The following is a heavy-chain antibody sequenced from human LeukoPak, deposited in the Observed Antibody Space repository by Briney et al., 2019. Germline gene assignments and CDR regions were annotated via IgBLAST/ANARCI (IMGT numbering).Heavy chain of an antibody. CDR3: ARALRYYYDSSGYPVVYFDY. V-gene: IGHV1-69*13. Sequence: SVKVSCKASGGTFSSYAISWVRQAPGQGPEWMGGIIPIFGTANYAQKFQGRVTITADESTSTAYMELSSLRSEDTAVYYCARALRYYYDSSGYPVVYFDYWGQGTLVTVSS. CDR2: IIPIFGTA. D-gene: IGHD3-22*01. CDR1: GGTFSSYA. J-gene: IGHJ4*02.